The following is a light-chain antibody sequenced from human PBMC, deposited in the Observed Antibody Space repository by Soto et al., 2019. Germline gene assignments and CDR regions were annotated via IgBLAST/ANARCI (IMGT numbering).Light chain of an antibody. CDR1: QSVSSN. Sequence: EIVMTQSPATLSVSPGERATLSCRASQSVSSNLVWYQQKPGQAPRLLIYDASTRATGIPARFSGSGSGTDFTLTISSLQSEDFGVYFCQQYDNWPLTFGGGTKVDI. CDR3: QQYDNWPLT. CDR2: DAS. J-gene: IGKJ4*01. V-gene: IGKV3D-15*01.